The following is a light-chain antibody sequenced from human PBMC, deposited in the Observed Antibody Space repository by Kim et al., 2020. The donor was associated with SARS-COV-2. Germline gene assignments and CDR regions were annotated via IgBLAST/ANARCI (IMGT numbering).Light chain of an antibody. CDR3: QQYYTSRYS. CDR1: QSILYISDNKNY. CDR2: WTS. J-gene: IGKJ2*03. Sequence: DIVMTQSPDSLAVSLGERATINCKSSQSILYISDNKNYLAWYQQKSGQPPKLLVSWTSTRDSGVPDRFSGSGSGTDFTLTISSLQAADVAVYYCQQYYTSRYSLGQGTRLEI. V-gene: IGKV4-1*01.